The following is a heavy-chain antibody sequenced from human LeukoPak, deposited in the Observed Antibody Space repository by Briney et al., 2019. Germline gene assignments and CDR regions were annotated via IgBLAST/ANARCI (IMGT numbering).Heavy chain of an antibody. CDR2: ISYAGSNK. J-gene: IGHJ4*02. CDR3: VRGLRGVVIT. CDR1: GFTFSSYA. V-gene: IGHV3-30-3*01. Sequence: GGSLRLSCAASGFTFSSYAMHWVRQAPGKGLEWVAVISYAGSNKYYADSVKGRFTISRDNSKNTLYLQMNSLRAEDTAVYYCVRGLRGVVITRGQGTLVTVSS. D-gene: IGHD3-10*01.